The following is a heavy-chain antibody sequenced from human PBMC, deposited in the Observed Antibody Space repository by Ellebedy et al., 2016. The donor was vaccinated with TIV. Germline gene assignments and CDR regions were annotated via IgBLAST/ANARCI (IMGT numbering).Heavy chain of an antibody. CDR1: GFTFSSYA. V-gene: IGHV3-23*01. CDR3: ARDSGRRRSWDNDY. CDR2: ISDSGGNT. D-gene: IGHD3-10*01. J-gene: IGHJ4*02. Sequence: GESLKISCVASGFTFSSYAMCWVRQAPGKGLEWVSTISDSGGNTHFPDSVKGRFTISRDNSRNAVYLQMNNLRAEDTAVYYCARDSGRRRSWDNDYWGQGTLVTVSS.